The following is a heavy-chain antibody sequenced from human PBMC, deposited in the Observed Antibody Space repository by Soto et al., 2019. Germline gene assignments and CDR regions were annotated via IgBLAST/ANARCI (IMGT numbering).Heavy chain of an antibody. J-gene: IGHJ2*01. D-gene: IGHD2-15*01. CDR1: GGSISSYY. V-gene: IGHV4-59*01. CDR2: IYYDGNT. CDR3: ARESRWSGYFDL. Sequence: QVQLQESGPGLVKPSETLWLTCTVSGGSISSYYWSWIRRSPGEGLEWIGYIYYDGNTDYNPSLKSRVTISVDPSNNQFSLKLTSVTAADTAVYYCARESRWSGYFDLWGRGTLVTVSS.